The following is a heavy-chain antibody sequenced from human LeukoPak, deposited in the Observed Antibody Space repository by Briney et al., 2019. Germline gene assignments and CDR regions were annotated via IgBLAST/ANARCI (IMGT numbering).Heavy chain of an antibody. Sequence: SETLSLTCTVSGVSISSSYSYWGWIRQPPGMGLEWIGEINHSGSTNYNPSLKSRVTISVDTSKNQFSLKLSSVTAADTAVYYCARLGPMWFSYRGGFDPWGQGTLVTVSS. V-gene: IGHV4-39*07. CDR3: ARLGPMWFSYRGGFDP. D-gene: IGHD1-26*01. J-gene: IGHJ5*02. CDR2: INHSGST. CDR1: GVSISSSYSY.